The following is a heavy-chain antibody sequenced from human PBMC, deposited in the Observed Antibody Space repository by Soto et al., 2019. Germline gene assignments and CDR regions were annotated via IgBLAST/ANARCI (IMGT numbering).Heavy chain of an antibody. D-gene: IGHD5-18*01. CDR1: GFSFSTSS. V-gene: IGHV3-23*01. Sequence: EVQLLESGGDLVQPGGSLRLSCAASGFSFSTSSMAWVRQPPGKGLEWVSAISPSASDTLYADSVKGRFTISRDNSQTTLFLQMTSLRADDTAVDYCAKGGYTFAYEWGQGALVTVSS. J-gene: IGHJ4*02. CDR3: AKGGYTFAYE. CDR2: ISPSASDT.